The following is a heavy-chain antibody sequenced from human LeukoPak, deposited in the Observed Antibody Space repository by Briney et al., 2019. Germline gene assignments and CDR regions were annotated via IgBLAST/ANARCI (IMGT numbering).Heavy chain of an antibody. CDR1: GYTFTGYY. CDR2: INPNSGGT. V-gene: IGHV1-2*02. D-gene: IGHD2-15*01. J-gene: IGHJ5*02. Sequence: ASVKVSCKASGYTFTGYYMHWVRQAPGQGLEWMGWINPNSGGTNYAQKFQGRVSMTRDTSISTAYMELGGLRSDDTAVYYCARGYIVVVVAATSFNWFDPWGQGTLVTVSS. CDR3: ARGYIVVVVAATSFNWFDP.